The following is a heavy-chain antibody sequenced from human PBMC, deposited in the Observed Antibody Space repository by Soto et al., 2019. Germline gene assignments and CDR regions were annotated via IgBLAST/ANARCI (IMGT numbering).Heavy chain of an antibody. J-gene: IGHJ3*02. Sequence: GESLKISCKGSGYNFAVYWIGWVRQMPGKGLEWMGMIYPGDSDTRYSPSFQGQVTIPVDKSISTAYLQWGSLKASDTAMYYCARGWKVAGDAFDIWGQGTMVTVSS. CDR1: GYNFAVYW. V-gene: IGHV5-51*01. CDR2: IYPGDSDT. D-gene: IGHD1-1*01. CDR3: ARGWKVAGDAFDI.